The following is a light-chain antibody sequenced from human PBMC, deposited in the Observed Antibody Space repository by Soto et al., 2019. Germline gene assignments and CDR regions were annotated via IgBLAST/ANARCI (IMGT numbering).Light chain of an antibody. CDR2: GNS. V-gene: IGLV1-40*01. J-gene: IGLJ1*01. Sequence: QSVLTQPPSVSGAPGQRVTISCTGSSSNIGAGYDVHWYQQLPGTAPKLLIYGNSNRPSGVPDRFSGSKSGTSASLAITGLQAEDEADYACQSYASSLGGLVLGTG. CDR1: SSNIGAGYD. CDR3: QSYASSLGGLV.